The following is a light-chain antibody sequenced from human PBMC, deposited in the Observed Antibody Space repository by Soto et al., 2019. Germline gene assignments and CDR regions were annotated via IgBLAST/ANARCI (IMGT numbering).Light chain of an antibody. Sequence: EIVLTQSPATLSLSPGERATLSCRASQSVSSYLAWYQQKPGQAPRLLIYDASNRATGIPARFSGSRSGTDFTLTISSLEPEDFAVYYWQQRSNWLTFGQGTRLEIK. CDR3: QQRSNWLT. J-gene: IGKJ5*01. V-gene: IGKV3-11*01. CDR1: QSVSSY. CDR2: DAS.